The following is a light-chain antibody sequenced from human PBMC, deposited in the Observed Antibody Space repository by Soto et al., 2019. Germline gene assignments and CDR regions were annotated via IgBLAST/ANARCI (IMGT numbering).Light chain of an antibody. V-gene: IGLV1-44*01. CDR3: AAWDDSLNGVV. Sequence: QPVLTQPPSASGTPGQRVSISCSGSSSNIGSCTVNWYQQLPGTAPKLLIYSNNQRPSGVPDRFSGSKSGTSVSLAISGLQSEDEADYYCAAWDDSLNGVVFGGGTKLTVL. CDR1: SSNIGSCT. J-gene: IGLJ2*01. CDR2: SNN.